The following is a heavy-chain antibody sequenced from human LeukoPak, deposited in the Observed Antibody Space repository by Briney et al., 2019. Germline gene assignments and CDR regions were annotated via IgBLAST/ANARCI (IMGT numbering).Heavy chain of an antibody. Sequence: GGSLRLSCAASGFTFSTYGMTWVRQAPGKGLEWVSGISGSGGSTYYADSVKGRFTISRDNSKNTLYLQMNSLRAEDTAVYYCAKDPSYYDAGGYHTDYWGQGTLVTVSS. V-gene: IGHV3-23*01. CDR2: ISGSGGST. CDR1: GFTFSTYG. J-gene: IGHJ4*02. D-gene: IGHD3-10*01. CDR3: AKDPSYYDAGGYHTDY.